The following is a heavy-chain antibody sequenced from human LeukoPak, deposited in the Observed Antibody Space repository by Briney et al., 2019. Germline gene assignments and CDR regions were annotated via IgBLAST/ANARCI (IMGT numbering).Heavy chain of an antibody. CDR1: GYTLTELS. CDR2: FDPEDGET. Sequence: ASVKVSCKVSGYTLTELSMHWVRQAPGKGLEWMGGFDPEDGETIYAQKFQGRVTMTEDTSTDTAYMELSSLRSEDTAVYYCARDGAAARHFDYWGQGTLVTVSS. CDR3: ARDGAAARHFDY. J-gene: IGHJ4*02. D-gene: IGHD6-13*01. V-gene: IGHV1-24*01.